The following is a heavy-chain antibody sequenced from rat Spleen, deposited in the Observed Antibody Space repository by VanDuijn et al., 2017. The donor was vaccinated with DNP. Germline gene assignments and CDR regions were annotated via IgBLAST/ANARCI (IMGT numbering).Heavy chain of an antibody. Sequence: EVQLVETGGGLVQPGRSLKLSCVASGFTFSNYDMAWVRQAPTKGLEWVASISTSGGSTYYRDSVKGRFTVSRDNAKSTLYLQMDSLRSEDTATYYCARHWDYWGQGVMVTVSS. CDR2: ISTSGGST. CDR1: GFTFSNYD. V-gene: IGHV5-25*01. J-gene: IGHJ2*01. CDR3: ARHWDY.